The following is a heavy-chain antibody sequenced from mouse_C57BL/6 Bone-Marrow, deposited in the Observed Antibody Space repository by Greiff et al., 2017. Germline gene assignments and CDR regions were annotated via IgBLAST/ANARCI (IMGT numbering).Heavy chain of an antibody. V-gene: IGHV14-4*01. Sequence: VQLQQSGAELVRPGASVKLSCTASGFNIKDDYMHWVKQRPEQGLEWIGWIDPENGDTEYASKFQGKATITADTSSNTAYLQLSSLTSEDTAVYYWTTDYGRGFAYWGQGNLVTVSA. CDR1: GFNIKDDY. D-gene: IGHD1-1*01. CDR3: TTDYGRGFAY. CDR2: IDPENGDT. J-gene: IGHJ3*01.